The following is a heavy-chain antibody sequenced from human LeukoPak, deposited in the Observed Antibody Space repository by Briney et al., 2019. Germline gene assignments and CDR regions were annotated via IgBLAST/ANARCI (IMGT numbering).Heavy chain of an antibody. CDR3: ARLGFGELFPYY. CDR2: IDPSDSYT. CDR1: GYSFTTYW. J-gene: IGHJ4*02. V-gene: IGHV5-10-1*04. Sequence: GESLKISCKGSGYSFTTYWISWVRQMPGKGLEWMGRIDPSDSYTNYSPSFQGQVTISADKSISTAFLQWSSLKASDTAMYYCARLGFGELFPYYWGQGTLVTVSS. D-gene: IGHD3-10*01.